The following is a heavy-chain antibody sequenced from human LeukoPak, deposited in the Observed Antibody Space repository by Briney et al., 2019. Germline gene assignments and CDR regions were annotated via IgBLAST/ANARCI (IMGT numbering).Heavy chain of an antibody. CDR2: IYPGDSDT. D-gene: IGHD1-26*01. J-gene: IGHJ3*02. Sequence: AGESPKISCKGSGYRFTSYWIGWVRQMPGKGLEWMGFIYPGDSDTRYSPSFQGQVTISADKSMSTAYLQWSSLKASDTAMYYCARRRGRYSGDAFAIWGQRTLVSVSS. CDR1: GYRFTSYW. V-gene: IGHV5-51*01. CDR3: ARRRGRYSGDAFAI.